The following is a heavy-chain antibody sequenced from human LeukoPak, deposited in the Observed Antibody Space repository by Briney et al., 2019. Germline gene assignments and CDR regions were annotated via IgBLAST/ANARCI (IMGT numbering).Heavy chain of an antibody. D-gene: IGHD5-12*01. CDR1: GFTFSSYW. CDR2: IKQDGGEE. Sequence: PGGSLRLSCAASGFTFSSYWMSWVRQAPGKGLEWVANIKQDGGEEYYVESVKGRFTISRDSVKNSLYLQMNSLRVEDTAVYYCARARGSYDLDYWGQGTLVTVSS. V-gene: IGHV3-7*01. J-gene: IGHJ4*02. CDR3: ARARGSYDLDY.